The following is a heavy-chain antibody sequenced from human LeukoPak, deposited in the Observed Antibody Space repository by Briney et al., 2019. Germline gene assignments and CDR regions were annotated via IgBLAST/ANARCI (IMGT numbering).Heavy chain of an antibody. D-gene: IGHD6-6*01. V-gene: IGHV1-18*01. CDR2: ISAYNGNT. Sequence: ASVKVSCKASGYTFTSYGISWVRQAPGQGLEWMGWISAYNGNTNYAQKLQGRVTMTTDTSTSTAYMELRSLRSDDTAVYYCARIQSRIIAARPGNPAFDYWGRGTPVTVSS. J-gene: IGHJ4*02. CDR3: ARIQSRIIAARPGNPAFDY. CDR1: GYTFTSYG.